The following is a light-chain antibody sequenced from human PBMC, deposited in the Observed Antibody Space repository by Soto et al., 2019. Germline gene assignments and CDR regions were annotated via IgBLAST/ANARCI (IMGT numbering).Light chain of an antibody. Sequence: EIVLTQSPGTLSLSPGERATLSCRASQSVSSSYLAWYQQKPGQAPRLLIYGAASRATGIPDRFSGSGSGTDFTLTITSLQPEDSAVYYCQQRSYLFTFGGGTKVDIK. V-gene: IGKV3D-20*02. J-gene: IGKJ4*01. CDR2: GAA. CDR3: QQRSYLFT. CDR1: QSVSSSY.